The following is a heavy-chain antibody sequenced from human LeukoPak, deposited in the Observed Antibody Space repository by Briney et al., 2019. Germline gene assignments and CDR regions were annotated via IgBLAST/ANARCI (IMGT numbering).Heavy chain of an antibody. D-gene: IGHD3-10*01. J-gene: IGHJ6*03. Sequence: SETLSLTCAVCGGSFSGYYWSWIRQPPGKGLGWIGEINHSGSTNYNPSLKSRVTISVDTSKNQFSLKLSSVTAADTAVYYCARGSFDMVRGAINYYYMDVWGKGTTVTVSS. CDR3: ARGSFDMVRGAINYYYMDV. CDR2: INHSGST. CDR1: GGSFSGYY. V-gene: IGHV4-34*01.